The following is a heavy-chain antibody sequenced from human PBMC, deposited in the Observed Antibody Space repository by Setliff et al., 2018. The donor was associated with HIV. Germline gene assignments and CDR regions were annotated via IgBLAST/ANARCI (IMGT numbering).Heavy chain of an antibody. CDR1: GYTFTTYP. V-gene: IGHV1-46*01. J-gene: IGHJ4*01. Sequence: ASVNVSCKASGYTFTTYPMHWVRQAPGQGLEWVGVINTSGGSAGYAEKFRGRVTMTRDTSTNTVYMDLRNLRSEDTAVYYCARNQGDSSGWYAGDFWGHGTLVTVSS. CDR2: INTSGGSA. D-gene: IGHD6-19*01. CDR3: ARNQGDSSGWYAGDF.